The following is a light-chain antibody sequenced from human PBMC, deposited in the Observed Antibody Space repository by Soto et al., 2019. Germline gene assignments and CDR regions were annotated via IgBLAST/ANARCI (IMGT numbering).Light chain of an antibody. CDR1: SSDVGGYNY. CDR3: SSYAGSNNWN. J-gene: IGLJ1*01. V-gene: IGLV2-8*01. Sequence: QSALTQPPSASGSPGQSVTISCTGTSSDVGGYNYVSWYQQHPGKAPKLMIYEVSKRPSGVPDRVSCSKTGNTASLTVSGLQAEDEADYYCSSYAGSNNWNFGTGTKLTVL. CDR2: EVS.